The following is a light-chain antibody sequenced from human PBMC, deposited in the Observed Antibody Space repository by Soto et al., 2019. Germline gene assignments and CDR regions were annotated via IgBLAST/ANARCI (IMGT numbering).Light chain of an antibody. Sequence: DIQMTQLPSSMSASVGDRVTITCRASQGISRWLAWYHQNPGKAPNLLIYSASTLHSWVTSRFSGSGSGTDFTLTISSLQPEAFGNYYCQKANSFPLTFGPGTKVDMK. V-gene: IGKV1-12*01. CDR1: QGISRW. J-gene: IGKJ3*01. CDR2: SAS. CDR3: QKANSFPLT.